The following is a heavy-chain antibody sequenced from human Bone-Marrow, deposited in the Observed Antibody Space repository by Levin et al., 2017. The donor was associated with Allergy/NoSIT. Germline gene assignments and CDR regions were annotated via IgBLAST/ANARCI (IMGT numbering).Heavy chain of an antibody. CDR2: FDPEDGET. Sequence: ASVKVSCKVSGYTLTELSMHWVRQAPGKGLEWMGGFDPEDGETIYAQKFQGRVTMTEDTSTDTAYMELSSLRSEDTAVYYCATTGPDNRPGRFLEWLLFDYWGQGTLVTVSS. V-gene: IGHV1-24*01. CDR1: GYTLTELS. CDR3: ATTGPDNRPGRFLEWLLFDY. D-gene: IGHD3-3*01. J-gene: IGHJ4*02.